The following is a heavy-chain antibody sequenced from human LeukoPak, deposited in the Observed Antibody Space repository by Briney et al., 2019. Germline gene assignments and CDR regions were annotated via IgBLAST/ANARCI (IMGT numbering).Heavy chain of an antibody. CDR2: IYPGDSDT. V-gene: IGHV5-51*01. CDR1: GYSFTNYW. J-gene: IGHJ4*02. CDR3: ARLRSGQPYFDY. Sequence: GESLKISCKVSGYSFTNYWIGWVRQMPGKGLEWMGIIYPGDSDTTYSPSFQGQVTITADKSISTAYLQWSSLKASDTAMFYCARLRSGQPYFDYWGQGTLVTVSS. D-gene: IGHD3-10*01.